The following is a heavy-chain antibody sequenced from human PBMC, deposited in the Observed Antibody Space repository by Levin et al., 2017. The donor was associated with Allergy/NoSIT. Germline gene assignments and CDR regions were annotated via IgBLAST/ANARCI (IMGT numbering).Heavy chain of an antibody. V-gene: IGHV4-39*01. D-gene: IGHD2-21*02. J-gene: IGHJ3*02. CDR1: GGSISSSSYY. CDR2: IYYSGST. Sequence: SQTLSLTCTVSGGSISSSSYYWGWIRQPPGKGLEWIGSIYYSGSTYYNPSLKSRVTISVDTSKNQFSLKLSSVTAADTAVYYCARAYCGGDCYSQDAFDSWGQGTMVTVSS. CDR3: ARAYCGGDCYSQDAFDS.